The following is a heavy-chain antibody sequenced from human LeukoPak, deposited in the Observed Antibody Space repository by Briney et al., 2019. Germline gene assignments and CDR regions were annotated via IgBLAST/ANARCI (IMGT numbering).Heavy chain of an antibody. CDR3: ARGVYYDFWSGYTQSVYYFDY. D-gene: IGHD3-3*01. Sequence: PSETLSLTCTVSGGSISSYYWSWIRQPAGKGLEWIGRIYTSGSTNYNPSLKSRVTMSVDTSKNQFSLKLSSVTAADTAVYYCARGVYYDFWSGYTQSVYYFDYWGQGTLVTVSS. V-gene: IGHV4-4*07. J-gene: IGHJ4*02. CDR1: GGSISSYY. CDR2: IYTSGST.